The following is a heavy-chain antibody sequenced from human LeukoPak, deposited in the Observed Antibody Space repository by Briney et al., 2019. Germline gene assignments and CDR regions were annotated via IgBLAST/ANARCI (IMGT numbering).Heavy chain of an antibody. CDR1: GGSISSSSYY. CDR2: IYYSGST. J-gene: IGHJ4*02. D-gene: IGHD3-22*01. Sequence: SETLSLTCTVSGGSISSSSYYWGWIRQPPGKGLEWIGSIYYSGSTYYNPSLKSRVTISVDTSKNQFSLKLSSVTAADTAVYYCARDHDSSGYYVDYWGQGTLVTVSS. V-gene: IGHV4-39*02. CDR3: ARDHDSSGYYVDY.